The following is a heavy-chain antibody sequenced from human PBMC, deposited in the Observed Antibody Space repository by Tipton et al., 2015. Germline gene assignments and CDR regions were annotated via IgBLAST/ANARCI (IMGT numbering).Heavy chain of an antibody. J-gene: IGHJ4*02. CDR2: ISGSGGRT. D-gene: IGHD4-23*01. Sequence: GSLRLSCAASGLTFSNYAMSWVRQTPGKGLEWLSVISGSGGRTYYADSVKGRFTISRDNSKNTLYLQMNTLRAEDTAVYYCARARGRHGGLFDSWGQGILVTVSS. CDR3: ARARGRHGGLFDS. CDR1: GLTFSNYA. V-gene: IGHV3-23*01.